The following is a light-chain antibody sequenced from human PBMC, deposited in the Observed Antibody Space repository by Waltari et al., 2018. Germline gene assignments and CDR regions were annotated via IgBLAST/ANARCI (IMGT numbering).Light chain of an antibody. J-gene: IGKJ1*01. CDR2: GAS. CDR1: QRVGTS. Sequence: EVVLTQSPGTLSLSPGERPTLACRASQRVGTSLAWYQQKPGQAPRLLIYGASRRATGIPDRFSGSGSGTDFSLTISRLEPEDFAVYYCQHYVRLPATFGQGTKVEV. V-gene: IGKV3-20*01. CDR3: QHYVRLPAT.